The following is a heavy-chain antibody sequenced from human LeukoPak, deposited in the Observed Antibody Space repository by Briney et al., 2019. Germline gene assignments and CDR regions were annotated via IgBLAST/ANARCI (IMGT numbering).Heavy chain of an antibody. Sequence: PSETLSLTCTVSGXSISSGDYYWSWIRQHPGKGLEWIGYIYYIGSTYYNPSLKSRVTISVDTSKNQFSLKLSSVTAADTAVFYCARVAHDSSGYTIDYWGQGTLVTVSS. CDR2: IYYIGST. J-gene: IGHJ4*02. D-gene: IGHD3-22*01. CDR1: GXSISSGDYY. V-gene: IGHV4-31*03. CDR3: ARVAHDSSGYTIDY.